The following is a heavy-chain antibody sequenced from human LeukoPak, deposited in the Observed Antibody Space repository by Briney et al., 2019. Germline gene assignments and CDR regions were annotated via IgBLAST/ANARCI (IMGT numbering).Heavy chain of an antibody. CDR2: ISGSVGST. CDR1: GFTFSSYA. Sequence: PGGSLRLSCAASGFTFSSYAMSCVHQAPGKGLEWVSAISGSVGSTYYADSVKGRFTISRDNSKNTLYLQMNSLRAQDTAVYYCAKREGPYYFDYWGQGTLVTVSS. J-gene: IGHJ4*02. V-gene: IGHV3-23*01. CDR3: AKREGPYYFDY. D-gene: IGHD5-24*01.